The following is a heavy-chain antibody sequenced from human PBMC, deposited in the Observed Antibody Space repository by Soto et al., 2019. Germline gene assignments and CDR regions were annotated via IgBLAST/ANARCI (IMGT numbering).Heavy chain of an antibody. CDR1: GGSISSYY. D-gene: IGHD3-10*01. CDR3: ARRYGASFDY. Sequence: QVQLQESGPGLVKPSETLSLTCTVSGGSISSYYWSWLRQPPGKGLEWIGYIYYSGSTNYNPSLKGRVTISVDTSKNQLSLKLSSVTAADTAVYYCARRYGASFDYWGQGTLVTVSS. CDR2: IYYSGST. J-gene: IGHJ4*02. V-gene: IGHV4-59*01.